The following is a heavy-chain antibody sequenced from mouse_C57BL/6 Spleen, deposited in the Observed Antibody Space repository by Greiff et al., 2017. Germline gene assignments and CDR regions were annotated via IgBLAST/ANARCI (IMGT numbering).Heavy chain of an antibody. Sequence: VQLQQSGPELVKPGASVKISCKASGYTFTDYYMNWVKQSHGKSLEWIGDINPNNGGTSYNQKFKGKATLTVDKSSSTAYMELRSLTSEDSAVYYCVPSGTGYWGQGTTLTVSS. CDR3: VPSGTGY. J-gene: IGHJ2*01. D-gene: IGHD4-1*01. CDR1: GYTFTDYY. CDR2: INPNNGGT. V-gene: IGHV1-26*01.